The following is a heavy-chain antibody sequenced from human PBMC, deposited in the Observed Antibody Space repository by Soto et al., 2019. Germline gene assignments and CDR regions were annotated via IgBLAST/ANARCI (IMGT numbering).Heavy chain of an antibody. CDR1: GDTFNSYG. D-gene: IGHD6-13*01. Sequence: QVQLVQSGPELKKPGSSVKVSCKAPGDTFNSYGISCVRQAPGQGLEWMGGIVPMFGTTNLALKCEDRVTITADELTTTVYMEIRGLTSEDTAVYYCARDLADVHLWDAFDVWGHGTRVTVSS. CDR3: ARDLADVHLWDAFDV. V-gene: IGHV1-69*01. J-gene: IGHJ3*01. CDR2: IVPMFGTT.